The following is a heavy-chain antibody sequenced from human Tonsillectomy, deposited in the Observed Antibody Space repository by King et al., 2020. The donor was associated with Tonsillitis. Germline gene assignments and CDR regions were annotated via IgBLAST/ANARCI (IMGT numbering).Heavy chain of an antibody. J-gene: IGHJ4*02. V-gene: IGHV3-11*06. Sequence: VQLVESGGGLVKPGGSLRLSCAASGFTFSDYYMSWVRQAPGKGLEWVSYISSSGSYTVYADSVKGRLTISRDNAKNSLYLQMNSPRAEDTAVYYCARPLFGEQWLVPFDYWGQGTLVTVSS. D-gene: IGHD6-19*01. CDR3: ARPLFGEQWLVPFDY. CDR1: GFTFSDYY. CDR2: ISSSGSYT.